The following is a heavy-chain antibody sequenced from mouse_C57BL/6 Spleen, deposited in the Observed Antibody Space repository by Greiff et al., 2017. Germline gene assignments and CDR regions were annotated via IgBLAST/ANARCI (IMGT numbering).Heavy chain of an antibody. CDR2: IYPGDGDT. CDR1: GYAFSSSW. V-gene: IGHV1-82*01. J-gene: IGHJ4*01. D-gene: IGHD1-1*01. CDR3: ARGGDYGSSPYAMDY. Sequence: QVQLQQSGPELVKPGASVKISCKASGYAFSSSWMNWVKQRPGKGLEWIGRIYPGDGDTNYNGKFKGKATLTADKSYSTAYMQLSSLTSEDSAVYCCARGGDYGSSPYAMDYWGQGTSVTVSS.